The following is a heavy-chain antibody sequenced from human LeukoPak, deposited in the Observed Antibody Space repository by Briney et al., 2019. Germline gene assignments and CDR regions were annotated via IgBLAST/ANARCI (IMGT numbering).Heavy chain of an antibody. D-gene: IGHD1-26*01. CDR2: IRYDGSNK. J-gene: IGHJ4*02. Sequence: GGSLRLSCAASGFTFSSYGMHWVRQAPGKGLEWVAFIRYDGSNKYYADSVKGRFTISRDNSKNTLYLQMNSLRAEDTAVYYCAKDLGSGSFPTYYFDYWGQGTLVTVSS. V-gene: IGHV3-30*02. CDR3: AKDLGSGSFPTYYFDY. CDR1: GFTFSSYG.